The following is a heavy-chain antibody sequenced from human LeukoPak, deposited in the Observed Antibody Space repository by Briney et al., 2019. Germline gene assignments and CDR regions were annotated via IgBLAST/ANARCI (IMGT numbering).Heavy chain of an antibody. D-gene: IGHD3-22*01. V-gene: IGHV4-34*01. CDR1: GGSFSGYY. Sequence: PSETLSLTCAVYGGSFSGYYWSWIRQPPGKGLEWIGEINHSGSTNYNPSLKSRVTISVDTSKNQFSLKLSSVTAADTAVYYCARVSSGKWLLLRLVYNWFDPWGQGTLVTVSS. CDR3: ARVSSGKWLLLRLVYNWFDP. CDR2: INHSGST. J-gene: IGHJ5*02.